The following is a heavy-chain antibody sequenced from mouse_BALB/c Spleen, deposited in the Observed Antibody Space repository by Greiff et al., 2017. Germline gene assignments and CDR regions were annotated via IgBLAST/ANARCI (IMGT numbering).Heavy chain of an antibody. CDR3: TTDYYGSPFAY. Sequence: VQLQQSGTVLARPGASVKMSCKASGYTFTSYWMHWVKQRPGQGLEWIGAIYPGNSDTSYNQKFKGKAKLTAVTSTSTAYMELSSLTNEDSAVYYCTTDYYGSPFAYWGQGTLVTVSA. D-gene: IGHD1-1*01. J-gene: IGHJ3*01. CDR1: GYTFTSYW. V-gene: IGHV1-5*01. CDR2: IYPGNSDT.